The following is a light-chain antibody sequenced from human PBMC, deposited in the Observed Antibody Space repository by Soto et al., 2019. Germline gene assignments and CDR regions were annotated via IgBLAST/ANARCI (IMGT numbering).Light chain of an antibody. CDR3: QQLSSYPPIT. J-gene: IGKJ5*01. CDR1: RGISSY. Sequence: IQLTQSPSSLSASVGDKVTITCRASRGISSYLAWYQQKPGKAPKLLIYAASTLQSGVPSRFSGSGSGKDFTLTISSLQPEDFATYYCQQLSSYPPITFGQGTRLEIX. V-gene: IGKV1-9*01. CDR2: AAS.